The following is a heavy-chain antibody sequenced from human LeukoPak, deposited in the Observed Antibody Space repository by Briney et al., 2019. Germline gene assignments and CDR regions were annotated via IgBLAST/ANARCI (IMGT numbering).Heavy chain of an antibody. CDR1: GYTFTSYY. J-gene: IGHJ4*02. CDR2: FDPEDGET. CDR3: ATKGRFSGSYYYGY. V-gene: IGHV1-24*01. Sequence: GASVKVSRKASGYTFTSYYMHWVRQAPGKGLEWMGGFDPEDGETIYAQKFQGRVTMTEDTSTDTAYMELSSLRSEDTAVYYCATKGRFSGSYYYGYWGQGTLVTVSS. D-gene: IGHD1-26*01.